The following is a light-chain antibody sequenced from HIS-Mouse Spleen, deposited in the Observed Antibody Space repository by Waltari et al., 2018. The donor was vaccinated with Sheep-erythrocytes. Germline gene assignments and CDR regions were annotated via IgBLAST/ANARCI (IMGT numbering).Light chain of an antibody. CDR3: CSYAGSYNHV. CDR2: DVS. Sequence: QSALTQPLPVSGSPGQPVTIPCTGTSSDMGGYNYLPWYHQHPGKAPKLMIYDVSKRPSGVPDRFSGSKSGNTASLTISGLQAEDEADYYCCSYAGSYNHVFATGTKVTVL. V-gene: IGLV2-11*01. CDR1: SSDMGGYNY. J-gene: IGLJ1*01.